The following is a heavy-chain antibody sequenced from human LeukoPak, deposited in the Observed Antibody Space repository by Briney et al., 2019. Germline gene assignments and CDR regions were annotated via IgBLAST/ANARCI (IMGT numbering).Heavy chain of an antibody. CDR3: ATPRGDLRLFDY. Sequence: GGSLRLSCAASGFTFSSSAMSWVRQAPGKGLEWVSAISGRTADTYYADSVKGRFTISRDNSKNTLFLQMNSLRADDTAVYYCATPRGDLRLFDYGGQGTLVTVS. CDR1: GFTFSSSA. J-gene: IGHJ4*02. V-gene: IGHV3-23*01. CDR2: ISGRTADT. D-gene: IGHD3-16*01.